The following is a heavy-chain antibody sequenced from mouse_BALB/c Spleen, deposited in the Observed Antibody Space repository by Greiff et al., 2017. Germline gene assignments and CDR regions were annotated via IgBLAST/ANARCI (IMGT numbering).Heavy chain of an antibody. CDR2: IDPANGNT. CDR3: ARGTDY. CDR1: GFHIKDTY. D-gene: IGHD3-3*01. J-gene: IGHJ2*01. V-gene: IGHV14-3*02. Sequence: VQLQQSGAELVKPGASVKLSCTASGFHIKDTYMHWVKQRPEQGLEWIGRIDPANGNTKYDPKFQGKATITADTSSNTAYLQLSSLTSEDTAVYYCARGTDYWGQGTTLTVSS.